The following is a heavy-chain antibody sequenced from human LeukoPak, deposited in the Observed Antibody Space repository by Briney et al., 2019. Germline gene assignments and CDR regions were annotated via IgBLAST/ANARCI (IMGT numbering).Heavy chain of an antibody. J-gene: IGHJ4*02. Sequence: ASVKVSCKASGYTFTSYGISWVRQAPGQGLEWMGWISAYNGNTNYAQKLQGRVTMTTDTSTGTAYMELRSLRSDDTAVYYCARSSRNYGSSGLAFWGGQGTLVTVSS. CDR1: GYTFTSYG. CDR3: ARSSRNYGSSGLAFW. V-gene: IGHV1-18*01. CDR2: ISAYNGNT. D-gene: IGHD3-22*01.